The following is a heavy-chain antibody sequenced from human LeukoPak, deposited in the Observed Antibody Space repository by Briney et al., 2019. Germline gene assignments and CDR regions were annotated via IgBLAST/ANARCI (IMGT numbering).Heavy chain of an antibody. CDR2: ISGSGGST. J-gene: IGHJ4*02. CDR1: GFTFSSYA. CDR3: AKDQVFGYSSADY. Sequence: GGSLRLSCAASGFTFSSYAMSWVRQAPGKGVEWVSAISGSGGSTYYADSVKGRFTISRDNSKNTLYLQMNSLRAEDTAVYYCAKDQVFGYSSADYWGQGTLVTVSS. D-gene: IGHD6-25*01. V-gene: IGHV3-23*01.